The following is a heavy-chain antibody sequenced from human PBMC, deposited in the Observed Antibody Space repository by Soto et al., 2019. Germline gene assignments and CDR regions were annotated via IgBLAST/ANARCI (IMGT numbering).Heavy chain of an antibody. J-gene: IGHJ5*02. CDR3: ARAEGYSSTRGLFDP. Sequence: QVQLQESGPGLVKPSQTLSLTCTVSGGSISSGYYYWSWIRQHPGKGLEWVGYIYYSGTTYYNPSLKGRVTYSVGTSKNPVPPKLTSVTAADTAVYYCARAEGYSSTRGLFDPWGQGTLVTVSS. CDR2: IYYSGTT. V-gene: IGHV4-31*03. CDR1: GGSISSGYYY. D-gene: IGHD6-13*01.